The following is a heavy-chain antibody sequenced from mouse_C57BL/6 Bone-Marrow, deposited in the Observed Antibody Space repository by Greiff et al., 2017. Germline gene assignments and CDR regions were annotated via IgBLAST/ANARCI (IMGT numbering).Heavy chain of an antibody. J-gene: IGHJ4*01. Sequence: QVQLQQSGAELVKPGASVKISCKASGYAFSSYWMNWVKQRPGKGLEWIGQIYPGDGDTNYNGKFKGKATLTADKSSSTAYMQLSSLTSEDSAVYFCARSPITTVVATPYYAMDYWGQGTSVTVSS. V-gene: IGHV1-80*01. CDR2: IYPGDGDT. CDR1: GYAFSSYW. CDR3: ARSPITTVVATPYYAMDY. D-gene: IGHD1-1*01.